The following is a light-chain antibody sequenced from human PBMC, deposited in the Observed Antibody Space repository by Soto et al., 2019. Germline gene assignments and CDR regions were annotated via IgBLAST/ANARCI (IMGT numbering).Light chain of an antibody. CDR3: QQYNRYSWT. Sequence: DIQMTQSPSTLSASVGDRVTITCRASQSNNNWLAWYQQKPRKAPKLLIYKASILESGVPSRFSGSGSGTEFTLTIRSLQPDDVATYYCQQYNRYSWTFGQGTNVE. V-gene: IGKV1-5*03. J-gene: IGKJ1*01. CDR1: QSNNNW. CDR2: KAS.